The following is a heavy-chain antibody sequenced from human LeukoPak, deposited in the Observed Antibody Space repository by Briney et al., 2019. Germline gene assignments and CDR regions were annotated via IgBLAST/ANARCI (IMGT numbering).Heavy chain of an antibody. CDR2: INSDGSET. V-gene: IGHV3-74*01. Sequence: GGSLRLLCAPSGLTFSTTWTHCVRQPPGKGLVWVAYINSDGSETNHADSGRGRFTISRENSKNTLFLQMNSLRAEDTAVYYCAKDRAQELVLDVGGQGSLVTVSS. J-gene: IGHJ4*02. D-gene: IGHD6-13*01. CDR1: GLTFSTTW. CDR3: AKDRAQELVLDV.